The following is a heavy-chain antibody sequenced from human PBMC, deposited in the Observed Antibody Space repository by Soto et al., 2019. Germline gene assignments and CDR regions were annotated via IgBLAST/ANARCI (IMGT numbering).Heavy chain of an antibody. CDR3: ARRMTTVTTFWFDP. CDR2: IYYSGST. V-gene: IGHV4-39*01. Sequence: SETLSLTCTVSGGSISSSSYYWGWIRQPPGKGLEWIGSIYYSGSTYYNPSLKSRVTISVDTSKNQFSLKLSSVTAADTAVYYCARRMTTVTTFWFDPWGQGDLVTVSS. D-gene: IGHD4-17*01. J-gene: IGHJ5*02. CDR1: GGSISSSSYY.